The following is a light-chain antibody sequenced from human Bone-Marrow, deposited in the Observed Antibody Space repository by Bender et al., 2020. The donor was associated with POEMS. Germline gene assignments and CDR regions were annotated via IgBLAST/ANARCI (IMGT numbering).Light chain of an antibody. CDR1: DIGGKT. Sequence: SYVLTQPLSVSVAPGQTARITCVEGDIGGKTVFWYQQRPGRAPVLVLYDDSLRPSGIPERFSGSNSGYTAALTITAVEAGDEADYYCQVWDSTIDRPDFGGGTKLTVL. V-gene: IGLV3-21*02. CDR3: QVWDSTIDRPD. CDR2: DDS. J-gene: IGLJ2*01.